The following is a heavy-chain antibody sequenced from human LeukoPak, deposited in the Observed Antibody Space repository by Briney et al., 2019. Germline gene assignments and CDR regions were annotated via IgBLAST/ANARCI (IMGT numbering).Heavy chain of an antibody. V-gene: IGHV4-39*07. J-gene: IGHJ4*02. D-gene: IGHD2-21*01. CDR3: AREGPKVKPAKGEFDY. CDR2: IYHDGST. Sequence: PSETLSLTCTVSGGSITITNYYWGWIRQPPGKGLEWVGNIYHDGSTYYNPSLKSRVTISVDTSKNQFSLKLSSVTAADTAVYYCAREGPKVKPAKGEFDYWGQGTLVTVSS. CDR1: GGSITITNYY.